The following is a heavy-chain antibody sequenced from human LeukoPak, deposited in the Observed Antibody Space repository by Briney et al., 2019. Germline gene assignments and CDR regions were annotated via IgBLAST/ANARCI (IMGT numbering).Heavy chain of an antibody. V-gene: IGHV4-39*01. D-gene: IGHD5-24*01. CDR2: FYYSGTT. CDR1: GDSIGSSRSY. CDR3: AKALEMATISPFDY. J-gene: IGHJ4*02. Sequence: PSETLSLTCTVFGDSIGSSRSYWGWIRQPPGKGLEWIASFYYSGTTFHNPSLESRVTMSVDMSKNQFSLRLTSVTAADTAVYYCAKALEMATISPFDYWGQGTLVTVSS.